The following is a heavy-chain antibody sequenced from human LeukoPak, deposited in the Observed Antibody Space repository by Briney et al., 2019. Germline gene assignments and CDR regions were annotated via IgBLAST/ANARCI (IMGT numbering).Heavy chain of an antibody. CDR3: ARVPYSGSYPKPPNFDY. CDR1: GYTFTGYY. CDR2: INPNSGGT. V-gene: IGHV1-2*02. Sequence: ASVKVSCTASGYTFTGYYMHWVRQAPGQGLEWMGWINPNSGGTNYAQKFQGRVTMTRDTSISTAYMELSRLRSDDTAVYYCARVPYSGSYPKPPNFDYWGQGTLVTVSS. J-gene: IGHJ4*02. D-gene: IGHD1-26*01.